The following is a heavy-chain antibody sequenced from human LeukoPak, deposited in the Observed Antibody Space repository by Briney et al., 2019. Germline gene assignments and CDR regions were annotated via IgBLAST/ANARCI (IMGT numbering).Heavy chain of an antibody. D-gene: IGHD2-15*01. CDR1: GYTFTGYY. CDR2: ISAYNGNT. J-gene: IGHJ3*02. CDR3: ARWRRVVDAFDI. Sequence: ASVKVSCKASGYTFTGYYMHWVRQAPGQGLEWMGWISAYNGNTNYAQKLQGRVTMTTDTSTSTAHMELRSLRSDDTAVYYCARWRRVVDAFDIWGQGTMVTVSS. V-gene: IGHV1-18*04.